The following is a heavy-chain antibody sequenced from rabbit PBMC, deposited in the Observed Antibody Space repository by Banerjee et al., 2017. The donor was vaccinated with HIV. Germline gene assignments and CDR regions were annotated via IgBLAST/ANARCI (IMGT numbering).Heavy chain of an antibody. CDR2: IYTGSSGST. CDR3: SRDLGYNGDYTYYSL. D-gene: IGHD2-1*01. J-gene: IGHJ4*01. V-gene: IGHV1S40*01. CDR1: GFSFSSSYY. Sequence: QSLEESGGGLVKPEGSLMLPSNASGFSFSSSYYMCWVRQAPGKGLEWIACIYTGSSGSTYYASCAKGRFTTSKTSSTTLTRQTTSLTAAATATYFCSRDLGYNGDYTYYSLRGQGTLVTVS.